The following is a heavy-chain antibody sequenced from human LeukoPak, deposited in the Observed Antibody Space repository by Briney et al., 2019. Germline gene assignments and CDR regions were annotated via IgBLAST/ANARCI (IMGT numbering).Heavy chain of an antibody. V-gene: IGHV3-11*01. CDR3: AREGWTMASYYFDY. Sequence: GGSLRLSCAASGFTFSDYYMSWIRQAPGKGLEWVSYISSSGSTIYYADSVKGRFTISRDNAKNSLYLQMNSLRAEDAAVYYCAREGWTMASYYFDYWGQGTLVTVSP. CDR2: ISSSGSTI. D-gene: IGHD4/OR15-4a*01. CDR1: GFTFSDYY. J-gene: IGHJ4*02.